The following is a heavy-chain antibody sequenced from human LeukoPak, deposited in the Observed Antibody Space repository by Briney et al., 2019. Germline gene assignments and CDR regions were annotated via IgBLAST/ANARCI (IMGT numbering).Heavy chain of an antibody. D-gene: IGHD2-2*01. J-gene: IGHJ4*02. Sequence: GGSLRLSCAASGFTFSDYYTDWVRQAPGKGLEWVGRSRNKANRYTTEYAASVKGRFTISRDESKNSLYLQMDSLKAEDTALYYCVRDFTSTAASSDYWGQGTLVTVSS. CDR3: VRDFTSTAASSDY. CDR1: GFTFSDYY. CDR2: SRNKANRYTT. V-gene: IGHV3-72*01.